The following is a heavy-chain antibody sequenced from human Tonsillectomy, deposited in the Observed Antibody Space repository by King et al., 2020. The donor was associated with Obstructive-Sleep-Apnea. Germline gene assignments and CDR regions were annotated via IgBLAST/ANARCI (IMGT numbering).Heavy chain of an antibody. Sequence: VQLVESGGGLVQAGGSLRLSCTASGFTVSSNYMSWVRQAPGKGLEWVSVSYSGGSTYYADSVKGRFTISRHNSKNTVYLQMNSLSTEDTAVYFCARGSENYYDSSGYYYPFDYWGQGTLVTVSS. CDR3: ARGSENYYDSSGYYYPFDY. D-gene: IGHD3-22*01. CDR2: SYSGGST. V-gene: IGHV3-53*04. CDR1: GFTVSSNY. J-gene: IGHJ4*02.